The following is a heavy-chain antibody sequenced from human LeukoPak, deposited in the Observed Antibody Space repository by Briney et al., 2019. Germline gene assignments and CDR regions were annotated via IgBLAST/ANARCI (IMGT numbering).Heavy chain of an antibody. CDR1: GASISGSGYY. V-gene: IGHV4-39*01. D-gene: IGHD4-17*01. Sequence: SETLSLTCAVSGASISGSGYYLGWLRQPPGKGLEWIGNIYYTGSTYYNASLQSRVTISIDTSKNQFSLRLNSVTAADTAMYYCARQTYGDRYYYYYMDVWGKGTTVTISS. CDR3: ARQTYGDRYYYYYMDV. CDR2: IYYTGST. J-gene: IGHJ6*03.